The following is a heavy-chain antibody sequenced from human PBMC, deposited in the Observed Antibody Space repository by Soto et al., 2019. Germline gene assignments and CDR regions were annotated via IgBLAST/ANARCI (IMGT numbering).Heavy chain of an antibody. D-gene: IGHD6-13*01. CDR2: IYADDSEV. Sequence: GESLKISCKGSGYNFIKYWIAWVRQTPGKGLEWMGIIYADDSEVRYSPSFQGQVIISADKSLSTAYLQWISLKASDSAIYYCARLISATGGNTSGGIAFDSRGQRTLVTVSS. CDR1: GYNFIKYW. CDR3: ARLISATGGNTSGGIAFDS. V-gene: IGHV5-51*01. J-gene: IGHJ4*02.